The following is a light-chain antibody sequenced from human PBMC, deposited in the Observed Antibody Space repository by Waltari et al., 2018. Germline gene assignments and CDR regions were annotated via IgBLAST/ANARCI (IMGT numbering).Light chain of an antibody. Sequence: QSVLTQPPSVSGALGQRVTISCDGRSPNLGSNFDVNWYQQLPGSAPKLLIFRNRNRPSGVPERFSGSTSGTSASLAITGLQAEDEADYYCQSYDTGLSAWVFGGGTKVTVL. J-gene: IGLJ3*02. CDR3: QSYDTGLSAWV. CDR2: RNR. V-gene: IGLV1-40*01. CDR1: SPNLGSNFD.